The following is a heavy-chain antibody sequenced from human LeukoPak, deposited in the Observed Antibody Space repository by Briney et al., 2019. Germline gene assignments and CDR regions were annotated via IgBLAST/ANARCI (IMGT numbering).Heavy chain of an antibody. V-gene: IGHV4-38-2*01. Sequence: SETLSLTCAVSGYSIASRSSWGCIRQPPGEGLQGIWSTYHGGSTYYNPSLKSRVTILVDPSKNQFSLKLNSVTATDTAGYYCARGYLAPGGLHAPNWFDPWGQGTLVTVSS. D-gene: IGHD3-16*01. CDR2: TYHGGST. CDR1: GYSIASRSS. J-gene: IGHJ5*02. CDR3: ARGYLAPGGLHAPNWFDP.